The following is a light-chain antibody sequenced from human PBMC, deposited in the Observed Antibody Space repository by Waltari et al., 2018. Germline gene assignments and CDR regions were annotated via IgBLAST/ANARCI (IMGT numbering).Light chain of an antibody. CDR1: QSISFW. J-gene: IGKJ1*01. V-gene: IGKV1-5*01. CDR2: AAS. CDR3: LQYNTYWT. Sequence: DIQMAQSPSTLSASVGDRVTITCRASQSISFWLAWYQQKPGKAPKLLITAASRLESGVPSRFSGRGSGTEFALTISSLQPDDFATYYCLQYNTYWTFGQGIKVEIK.